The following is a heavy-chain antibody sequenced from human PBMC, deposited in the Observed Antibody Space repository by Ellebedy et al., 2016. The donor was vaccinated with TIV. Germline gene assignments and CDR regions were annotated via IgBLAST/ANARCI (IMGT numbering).Heavy chain of an antibody. CDR2: IYYSGST. CDR1: GGSISSYY. Sequence: MPLETLSLTCTVSGGSISSYYWSWIRQPPGKGLEWIGYIYYSGSTYYNPSLKSRVTISVDTSKNQFSLKLSSVTAADTAVYYCARGTGYSYGFTFDYWGQGTLVTVSS. J-gene: IGHJ4*02. CDR3: ARGTGYSYGFTFDY. V-gene: IGHV4-59*06. D-gene: IGHD5-18*01.